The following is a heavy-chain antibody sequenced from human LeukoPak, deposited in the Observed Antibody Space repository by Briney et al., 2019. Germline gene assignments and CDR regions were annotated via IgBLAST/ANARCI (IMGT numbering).Heavy chain of an antibody. D-gene: IGHD2-15*01. CDR1: GYTFTRYY. V-gene: IGHV1-2*02. CDR3: ARDQRYCSGGSCYPGWFDP. Sequence: GASVKVSCKASGYTFTRYYMHWVRQAPGQGLEWMGWINPSGGTNYAQKFQGRVTMTRDTSISTAYMELSRLRSDDTAVYYCARDQRYCSGGSCYPGWFDPWGQGTLVTVSS. CDR2: INPSGGT. J-gene: IGHJ5*02.